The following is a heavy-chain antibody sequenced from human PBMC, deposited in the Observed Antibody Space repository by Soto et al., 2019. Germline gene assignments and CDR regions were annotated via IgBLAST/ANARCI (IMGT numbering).Heavy chain of an antibody. V-gene: IGHV4-31*03. D-gene: IGHD3-10*01. J-gene: IGHJ4*02. Sequence: SETLSLTCTVSGGSISSGSYYWSWIRQHPGKGLEWTGYIYYSGSTYYNPSLKSRVTISVDTSNNQFSLKLSSVTAADTAVYYCARGSWSFYHFDYWGQGTLVTVSS. CDR2: IYYSGST. CDR3: ARGSWSFYHFDY. CDR1: GGSISSGSYY.